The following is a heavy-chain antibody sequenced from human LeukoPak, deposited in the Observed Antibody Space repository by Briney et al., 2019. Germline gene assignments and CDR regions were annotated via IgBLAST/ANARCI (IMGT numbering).Heavy chain of an antibody. Sequence: SETLSLTCTVSGGSISSYYWSWIRQPPGKGLEWIGYIYYSGSTYYNPSLKSRVTISVDTSKNQFSLKLSSVTAADTAVYYCARDNIVVVPAAGETYYYGMDVWGQGTTVTVSS. CDR3: ARDNIVVVPAAGETYYYGMDV. V-gene: IGHV4-59*12. CDR1: GGSISSYY. D-gene: IGHD2-2*01. CDR2: IYYSGST. J-gene: IGHJ6*02.